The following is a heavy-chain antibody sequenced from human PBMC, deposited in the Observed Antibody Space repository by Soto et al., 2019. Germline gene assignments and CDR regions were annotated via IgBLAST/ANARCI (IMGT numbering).Heavy chain of an antibody. Sequence: GGSLRLCCSASKFSFNNYWMHWFRQVPGKGPVWVSRINHDGSRTEYADSVKGRFTISRDNTKNTLYLQMNSLRVDDTAMYYCVREPWGFSGTWYDYWGQGTLVTVSS. CDR1: KFSFNNYW. V-gene: IGHV3-74*03. CDR2: INHDGSRT. CDR3: VREPWGFSGTWYDY. J-gene: IGHJ4*02. D-gene: IGHD6-13*01.